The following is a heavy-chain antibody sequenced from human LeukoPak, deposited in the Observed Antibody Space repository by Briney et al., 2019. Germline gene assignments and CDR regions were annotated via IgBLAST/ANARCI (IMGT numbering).Heavy chain of an antibody. CDR3: AKEFNMNREIIRDAFDA. Sequence: GGSLRLSCAASGFTFSSYEMNWVRQAPGKGLEWVSGFSGSGSTTDYADSVKGRFTISRDNSKNTLYLQMNSLRAEDTAVYYCAKEFNMNREIIRDAFDAWGRGTMVTVSS. V-gene: IGHV3-23*01. CDR2: FSGSGSTT. J-gene: IGHJ3*01. D-gene: IGHD3-10*01. CDR1: GFTFSSYE.